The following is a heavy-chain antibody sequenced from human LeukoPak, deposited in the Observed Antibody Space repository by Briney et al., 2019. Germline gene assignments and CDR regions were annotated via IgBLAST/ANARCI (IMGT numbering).Heavy chain of an antibody. CDR1: GGSISSGGYY. CDR2: IYHSGST. CDR3: ARHLWPPYFDY. J-gene: IGHJ4*02. D-gene: IGHD3-16*01. V-gene: IGHV4-30-2*01. Sequence: SETLSLTCTVSGGSISSGGYYWSWIRQPPGKGLEWIGYIYHSGSTYYNPSLKSRVTISVDRSKNQFSLKLSSVTAADTAVYYCARHLWPPYFDYWGQGTLVTVSS.